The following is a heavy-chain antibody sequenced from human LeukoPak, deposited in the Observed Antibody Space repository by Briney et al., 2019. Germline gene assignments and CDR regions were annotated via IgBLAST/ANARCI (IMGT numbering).Heavy chain of an antibody. CDR2: IHYSGTT. D-gene: IGHD5-24*01. Sequence: SETLSLTCTVSGGSISSYYWSWIRQPPGKGLEWIGYIHYSGTTKYNPSLKSRVTISVDTSKNQFSLKLTSATAADTAVYYCARDLDGYNLLFHYWGQGTLVTVSS. CDR1: GGSISSYY. J-gene: IGHJ4*02. CDR3: ARDLDGYNLLFHY. V-gene: IGHV4-59*01.